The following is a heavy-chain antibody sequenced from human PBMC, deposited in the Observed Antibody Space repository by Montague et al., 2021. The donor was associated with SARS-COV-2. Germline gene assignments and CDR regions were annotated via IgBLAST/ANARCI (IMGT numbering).Heavy chain of an antibody. Sequence: SETLSLTCTVSGGSISSYYWSWIRQPPGKGLEWIGYIYYSGSTXXXPSXXXRVTISVDTSKKQFPLKLSSVTAADTAVYYCARAGRVRFLEYGMDVWGQGTTVTVSS. D-gene: IGHD3-3*01. J-gene: IGHJ6*02. CDR2: IYYSGST. CDR1: GGSISSYY. V-gene: IGHV4-59*01. CDR3: ARAGRVRFLEYGMDV.